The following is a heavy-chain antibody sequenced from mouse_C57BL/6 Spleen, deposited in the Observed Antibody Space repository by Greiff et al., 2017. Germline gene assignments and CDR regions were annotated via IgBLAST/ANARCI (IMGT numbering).Heavy chain of an antibody. CDR2: IHPNSGST. D-gene: IGHD1-1*01. V-gene: IGHV1-64*01. J-gene: IGHJ2*01. Sequence: VQLQQPGAELVKPGASVKLSCKASGYTFTSYWMYWVKQRPGKSLEWIGMIHPNSGSTNYNEKFKSQATMTGDKSSSTAYLQLSSLTSEDSAVYYCSRDYYGVATCCFDYWGQGTTLTVSS. CDR3: SRDYYGVATCCFDY. CDR1: GYTFTSYW.